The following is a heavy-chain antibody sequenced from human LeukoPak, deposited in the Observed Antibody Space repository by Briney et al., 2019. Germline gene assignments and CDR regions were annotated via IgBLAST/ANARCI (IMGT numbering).Heavy chain of an antibody. Sequence: SVKVSCKASGGTFSSYAISWVRQAPGQGLEWMGGIIPIFGTAHYAQKFQGRVTITADESTSTAYMELSSLRSEDTAVYYCARDVGYYDSRKESYPPFQHWGQGTLVTVSS. D-gene: IGHD3-22*01. V-gene: IGHV1-69*01. J-gene: IGHJ1*01. CDR1: GGTFSSYA. CDR2: IIPIFGTA. CDR3: ARDVGYYDSRKESYPPFQH.